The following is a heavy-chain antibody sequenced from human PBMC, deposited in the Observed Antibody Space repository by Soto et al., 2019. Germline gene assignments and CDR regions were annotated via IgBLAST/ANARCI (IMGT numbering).Heavy chain of an antibody. J-gene: IGHJ4*02. CDR2: IWYDGGNK. D-gene: IGHD2-8*02. Sequence: QVQLVESGGGVVQPGRSLRLSCAASGFIFSSYGMHWVRQAPGKGLEWVAVIWYDGGNKYYADSVMGRFTISRDNSKNSLYLQMNSLRAEDTAVYYGARGLVGFFHIDYWGQGTLVTVSS. CDR1: GFIFSSYG. V-gene: IGHV3-33*01. CDR3: ARGLVGFFHIDY.